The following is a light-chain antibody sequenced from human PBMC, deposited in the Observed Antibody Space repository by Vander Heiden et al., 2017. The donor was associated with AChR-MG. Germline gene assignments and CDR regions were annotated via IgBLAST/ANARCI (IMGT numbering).Light chain of an antibody. CDR2: AAS. CDR1: QGISSY. V-gene: IGKV1-8*01. Sequence: AIRMTQSPSSFSASTGDRVTITCRASQGISSYLAWYQQKPGKAPKLLIYAASTLQSGVPSRFSGSGSGTDFTLTISCLQSEDFGTYYCQQYYSSELTFGGGTKVEIK. CDR3: QQYYSSELT. J-gene: IGKJ4*01.